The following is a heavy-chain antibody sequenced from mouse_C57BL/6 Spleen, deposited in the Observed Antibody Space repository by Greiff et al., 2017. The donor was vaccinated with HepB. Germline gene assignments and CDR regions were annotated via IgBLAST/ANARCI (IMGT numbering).Heavy chain of an antibody. V-gene: IGHV1-54*01. CDR3: ARSTSGYGAWFAY. Sequence: VQLQQSGAELVRPGTSVKVSCKASGYAFTNYLIEWVKQRPGQGLEWIGVINPGSGGTNYNEKFKGKATLTADKSSITAYMQLSSLTSEDSAVYFCARSTSGYGAWFAYWGPGTLVTVSA. D-gene: IGHD3-2*02. J-gene: IGHJ3*01. CDR2: INPGSGGT. CDR1: GYAFTNYL.